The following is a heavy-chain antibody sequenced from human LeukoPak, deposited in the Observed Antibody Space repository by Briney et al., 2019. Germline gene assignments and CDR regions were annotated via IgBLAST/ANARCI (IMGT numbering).Heavy chain of an antibody. D-gene: IGHD4-23*01. V-gene: IGHV3-48*02. CDR1: GFTFSSYS. CDR2: ISSSSNTI. J-gene: IGHJ4*02. CDR3: ARDAGYGSKSVGY. Sequence: GGSLRLSCEVSGFTFSSYSMNWVRQAPGKGLEWVSYISSSSNTIYYADSVKGRFTISRDNAKNSLYLQMNSLRDEDTAVYYCARDAGYGSKSVGYWGQGTLVTVSS.